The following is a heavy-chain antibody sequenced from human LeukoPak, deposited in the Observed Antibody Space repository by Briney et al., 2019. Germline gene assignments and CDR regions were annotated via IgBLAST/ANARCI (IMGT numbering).Heavy chain of an antibody. CDR2: IYSGST. CDR1: GGSISTTSYY. J-gene: IGHJ4*01. CDR3: ARYDYYGSGSPDY. D-gene: IGHD3-10*01. Sequence: SETLSLTCIVSGGSISTTSYYWGWIRQPPGKGLEWIGSIYSGSTYYTPSLKSRVTISVDTSKNQFSLKLTSVTAADTAVYYCARYDYYGSGSPDYWGQGTLVTVSS. V-gene: IGHV4-39*01.